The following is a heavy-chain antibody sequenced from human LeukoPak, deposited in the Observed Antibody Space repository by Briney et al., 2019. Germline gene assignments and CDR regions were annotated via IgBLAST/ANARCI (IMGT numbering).Heavy chain of an antibody. D-gene: IGHD3-9*01. Sequence: SETLSLTCTVSGGSLSSSSYYWGWVRQPPGKGLEWIGNIYYSGSTYYDPSLKSRLTISLDTSQRQFSLRLSSVTAADTALYYCTRGSYDVLTGYSTLGEYWGQGTLVTVSS. CDR1: GGSLSSSSYY. CDR2: IYYSGST. CDR3: TRGSYDVLTGYSTLGEY. V-gene: IGHV4-39*01. J-gene: IGHJ4*02.